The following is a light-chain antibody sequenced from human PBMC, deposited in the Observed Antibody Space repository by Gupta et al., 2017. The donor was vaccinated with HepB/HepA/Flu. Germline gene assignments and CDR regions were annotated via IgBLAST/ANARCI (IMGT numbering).Light chain of an antibody. CDR3: QQYDNWPLT. V-gene: IGKV3-15*01. J-gene: IGKJ4*01. Sequence: TPSPIILSVSPGDRVTLSCRASQHVGTNLAWYQQKVGQAPRLLVYGASSRATSIPARFIGSGSETEFSLIINSLQSEDFALYFCQQYDNWPLTFGGGTRVE. CDR1: QHVGTN. CDR2: GAS.